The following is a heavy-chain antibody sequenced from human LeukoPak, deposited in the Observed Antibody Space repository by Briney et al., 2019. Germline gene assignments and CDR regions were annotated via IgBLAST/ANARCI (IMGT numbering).Heavy chain of an antibody. CDR1: GGSISSSSYY. CDR2: IYYSGST. Sequence: SETLSLTCTVSGGSISSSSYYWGWIRQPPGKGLEWIGSIYYSGSTYYKPSLKSRVTISVDTSKNQFSLKLSFVTAADTAVYYCARGYYDSSGYYLNGEIDYWGQGTLVTVSS. D-gene: IGHD3-22*01. CDR3: ARGYYDSSGYYLNGEIDY. J-gene: IGHJ4*02. V-gene: IGHV4-39*01.